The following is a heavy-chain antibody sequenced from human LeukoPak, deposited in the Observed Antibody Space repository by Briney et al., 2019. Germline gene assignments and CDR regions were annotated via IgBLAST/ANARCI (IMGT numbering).Heavy chain of an antibody. J-gene: IGHJ6*03. CDR2: IYYSGST. CDR3: ARVPGATYVKRAYYYYYYMDV. D-gene: IGHD1-26*01. Sequence: PSETLSLTCTVSGGSISSSSYYWGWIRQPPGKGLEWIGSIYYSGSTYYNPSLKSRVTISVDTSKNQFSLKLSSVTAADTAVYYCARVPGATYVKRAYYYYYYMDVWGKGTTVTVSS. CDR1: GGSISSSSYY. V-gene: IGHV4-39*07.